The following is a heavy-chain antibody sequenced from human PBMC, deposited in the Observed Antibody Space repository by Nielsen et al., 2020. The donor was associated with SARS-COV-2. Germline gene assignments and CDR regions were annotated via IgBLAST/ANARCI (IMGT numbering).Heavy chain of an antibody. D-gene: IGHD2-15*01. V-gene: IGHV7-4-1*02. Sequence: ASVKDSCKASGYTFTSYAMNWVRQAPGQGLEWMGWINTNTGNPTYAQGFTGRFVFSLDTSVSTAYLQISSLKAEDTAVYYCARDHPSSGGSLYYYYYGMDVWGQGTTVTVSS. CDR2: INTNTGNP. CDR1: GYTFTSYA. J-gene: IGHJ6*02. CDR3: ARDHPSSGGSLYYYYYGMDV.